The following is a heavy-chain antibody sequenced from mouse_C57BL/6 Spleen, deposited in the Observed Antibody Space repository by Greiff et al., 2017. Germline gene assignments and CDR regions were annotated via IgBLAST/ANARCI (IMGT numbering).Heavy chain of an antibody. CDR2: IWSGGST. Sequence: VQLVESGPGLVQPSQSLSITCTVSGFSLTSYGVHWVRQSPGKGLEWLGVIWSGGSTDYNAAFISRLSISKDNSKSQVFFKMNSLQADDTAIYYCARERVSTMVTTGYFDYWGQGTTLTVSS. CDR1: GFSLTSYG. D-gene: IGHD2-2*01. V-gene: IGHV2-2*01. J-gene: IGHJ2*01. CDR3: ARERVSTMVTTGYFDY.